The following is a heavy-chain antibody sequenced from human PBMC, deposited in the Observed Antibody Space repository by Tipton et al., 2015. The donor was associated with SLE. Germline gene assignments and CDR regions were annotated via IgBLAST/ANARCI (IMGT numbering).Heavy chain of an antibody. CDR3: ARVTIARADSSSWYYFDY. D-gene: IGHD6-13*01. CDR1: GGSISSSSYY. V-gene: IGHV4-39*07. Sequence: TLSLTCTVSGGSISSSSYYWGWIRQPPGKGLEWIGSIYYSGSTYYNPSLKSRVTISVDTSKNQFSLKLSSVTAADTAVYYCARVTIARADSSSWYYFDYWGQGTLVTVSS. CDR2: IYYSGST. J-gene: IGHJ4*02.